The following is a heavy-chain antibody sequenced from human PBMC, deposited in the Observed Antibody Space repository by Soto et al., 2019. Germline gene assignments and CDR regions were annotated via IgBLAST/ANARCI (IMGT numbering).Heavy chain of an antibody. CDR2: IYHSGST. V-gene: IGHV4-4*02. J-gene: IGHJ4*02. CDR1: GGSISSSNW. CDR3: ARFNYYDSSGYYAYYFDY. D-gene: IGHD3-22*01. Sequence: QVQLQESGPGLVKPSGTLSLTCAVSGGSISSSNWWSWVRQPPGKGLEWIGEIYHSGSTNYNPSLMSRVTISVDKSNNQFSLKLSFVTAADTAVYYCARFNYYDSSGYYAYYFDYWGQGTLVTVSS.